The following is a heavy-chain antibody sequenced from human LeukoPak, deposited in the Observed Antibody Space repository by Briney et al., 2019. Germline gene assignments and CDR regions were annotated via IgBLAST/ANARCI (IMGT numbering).Heavy chain of an antibody. D-gene: IGHD4-17*01. CDR3: ARHDYGASRVTFDI. V-gene: IGHV3-11*04. CDR1: GFTYSDYY. Sequence: GGSLRLSCAASGFTYSDYYMSWLRQAPGKGLEWVSYISPDSNTIRYADSVKGRFTFSRDNAKNSLYLQMNSLGADDTALYYCARHDYGASRVTFDICGQGTMVTVSS. J-gene: IGHJ3*02. CDR2: ISPDSNTI.